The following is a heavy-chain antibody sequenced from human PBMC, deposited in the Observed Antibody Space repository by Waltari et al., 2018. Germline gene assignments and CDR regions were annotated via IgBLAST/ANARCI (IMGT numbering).Heavy chain of an antibody. Sequence: QVQLVESGGGVVQPGRSLRLSCAASGFNFSSYGMHWVRQAPGKGMEGVAVIWYDGSNKYYADSVKGRFTISRDNSKNTLYLQMNSLRAEDTAVYYCARGAEMATISYYFDYWGQGTLVTVSS. V-gene: IGHV3-33*01. CDR2: IWYDGSNK. CDR1: GFNFSSYG. CDR3: ARGAEMATISYYFDY. D-gene: IGHD5-12*01. J-gene: IGHJ4*02.